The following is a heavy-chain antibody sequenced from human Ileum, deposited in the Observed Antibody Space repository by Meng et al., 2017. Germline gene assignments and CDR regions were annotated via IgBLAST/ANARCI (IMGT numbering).Heavy chain of an antibody. CDR2: IRSKAYGGTT. J-gene: IGHJ4*02. CDR3: TRGRYSSSWYN. D-gene: IGHD6-13*01. V-gene: IGHV3-49*03. CDR1: GFTFGDYA. Sequence: SLKISCTASGFTFGDYAMSWFRQAPGKGLEWVGFIRSKAYGGTTEYAASVKGRFTISRDDSKSIAYLQMSSLKTEDTAVYYCTRGRYSSSWYNWGQGTLVTVSS.